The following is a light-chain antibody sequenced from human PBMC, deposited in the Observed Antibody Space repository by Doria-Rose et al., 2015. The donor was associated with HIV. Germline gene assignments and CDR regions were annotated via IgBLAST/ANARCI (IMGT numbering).Light chain of an antibody. CDR2: GNT. CDR3: QSYDSRLSVYV. CDR1: SSNIGAGFD. J-gene: IGLJ1*01. Sequence: QSVLTQPPSVSGAPGQRVATSCTGSSSNIGAGFDVNWYQQFPGTAPKLLIHGNTNRPSGVPDRFSGSKPGTSASLAISGLRSEDEADYYCQSYDSRLSVYVFGTGTKVAVL. V-gene: IGLV1-40*01.